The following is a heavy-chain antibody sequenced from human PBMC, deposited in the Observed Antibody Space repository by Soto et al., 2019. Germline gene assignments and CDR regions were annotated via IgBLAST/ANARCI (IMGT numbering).Heavy chain of an antibody. D-gene: IGHD1-1*01. Sequence: HPGGSLRLSCAASGFTFNTYSMHWVRQAPGKGLEWVAVMSYDGSNKYYADSVKGRFTISRDNSKNTLYLQMDSLRAEDTVVYYCTTELNDMQAFDIWGQGTMVTVSS. CDR1: GFTFNTYS. CDR2: MSYDGSNK. CDR3: TTELNDMQAFDI. J-gene: IGHJ3*02. V-gene: IGHV3-30-3*01.